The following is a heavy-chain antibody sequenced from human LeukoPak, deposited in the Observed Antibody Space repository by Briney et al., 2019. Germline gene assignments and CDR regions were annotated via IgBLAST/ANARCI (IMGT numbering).Heavy chain of an antibody. CDR3: ATSRGVWFGEYDP. CDR1: GGSISSYY. J-gene: IGHJ5*02. V-gene: IGHV4-59*01. D-gene: IGHD3-10*01. CDR2: IYYSGST. Sequence: SETLSLTCTVSGGSISSYYWSWIRQPPGKGLEWIGYIYYSGSTNYNPSLKSRVTISVDTSKNQFSLKLSSVTAADMAVYYCATSRGVWFGEYDPWGQGTLVTVSS.